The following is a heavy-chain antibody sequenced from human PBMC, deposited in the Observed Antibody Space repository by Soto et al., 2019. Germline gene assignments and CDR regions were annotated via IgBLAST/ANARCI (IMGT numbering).Heavy chain of an antibody. J-gene: IGHJ6*02. V-gene: IGHV4-39*01. Sequence: KPSETLSLTCTVSGGSISSSSYYWGWIRQPPGKGLEWIGSIYYSGSTYYNPSLKSRVTISVDTSKNQFSLKLSSVTAADTAVYYCARGGSSGWYGMDVWGQGTTVTVSS. CDR2: IYYSGST. CDR3: ARGGSSGWYGMDV. CDR1: GGSISSSSYY. D-gene: IGHD6-19*01.